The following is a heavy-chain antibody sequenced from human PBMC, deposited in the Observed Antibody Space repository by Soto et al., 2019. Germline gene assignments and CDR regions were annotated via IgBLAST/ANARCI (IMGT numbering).Heavy chain of an antibody. CDR1: GGSFSGYY. CDR3: ARAPRFTIFGVVIINYGMDV. D-gene: IGHD3-3*01. J-gene: IGHJ6*02. V-gene: IGHV4-34*01. Sequence: PSETLSLTCAVYGGSFSGYYWSWIRQPPGKGLEWIGEINHSGSTNYNPSLKSRVTISVDTSKNQFSLKLSSVTAADTAVYYCARAPRFTIFGVVIINYGMDVWGQGTTVTVS. CDR2: INHSGST.